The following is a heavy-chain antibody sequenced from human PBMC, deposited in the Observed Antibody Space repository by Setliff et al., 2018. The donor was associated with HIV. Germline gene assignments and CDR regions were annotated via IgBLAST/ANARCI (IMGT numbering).Heavy chain of an antibody. CDR2: IYPADSDT. D-gene: IGHD3-22*01. V-gene: IGHV5-51*01. CDR1: GYSFTSNW. CDR3: ARRFPDGYHDSSGYYYDAFDI. J-gene: IGHJ3*02. Sequence: GESLKISCKGSGYSFTSNWIGWVRQLPGKGLEWMGIIYPADSDTRYSPSFQGQVTISADKSIRTAYLQWSSLKASDTAMYFCARRFPDGYHDSSGYYYDAFDIWGQGTMVTVSS.